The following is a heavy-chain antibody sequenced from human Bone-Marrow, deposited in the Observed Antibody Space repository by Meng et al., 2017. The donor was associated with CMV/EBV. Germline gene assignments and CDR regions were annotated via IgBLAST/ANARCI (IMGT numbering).Heavy chain of an antibody. Sequence: CAASGFTFSSARMNWVRQAPGKGLEWVGRIKSKTDGGTTDYAAPVKGRFTISRDDSKNTLYLQMNSLKTEDTAVYYCTTDPIAGFDYWGQGTLVTVSS. CDR3: TTDPIAGFDY. CDR2: IKSKTDGGTT. CDR1: GFTFSSAR. J-gene: IGHJ4*02. V-gene: IGHV3-15*07. D-gene: IGHD6-13*01.